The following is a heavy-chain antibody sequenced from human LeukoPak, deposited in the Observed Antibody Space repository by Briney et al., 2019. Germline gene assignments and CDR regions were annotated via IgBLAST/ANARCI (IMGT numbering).Heavy chain of an antibody. D-gene: IGHD1-26*01. J-gene: IGHJ4*02. CDR2: ISGSGGST. CDR3: ARGEGLGTTNGGYYFAY. Sequence: PGGSLRLSCATSGFTFSSYAMSWVRQAPGKGLEWVSAISGSGGSTYYADSVKGRFTISRDNAKNSLYLQMNTLRAEDTAVYYCARGEGLGTTNGGYYFAYWGQGSLVIVSS. CDR1: GFTFSSYA. V-gene: IGHV3-23*01.